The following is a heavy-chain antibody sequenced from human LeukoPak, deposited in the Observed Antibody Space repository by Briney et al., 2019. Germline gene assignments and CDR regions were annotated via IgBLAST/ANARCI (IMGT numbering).Heavy chain of an antibody. CDR1: GFTFSSYG. CDR2: ISYDGSNK. J-gene: IGHJ3*02. V-gene: IGHV3-30*03. CDR3: ARDVPSFRLRLGELFAFDI. D-gene: IGHD3-16*01. Sequence: GGSLRLSCAASGFTFSSYGMHWVRQAPGKGLEWVAVISYDGSNKYYADSVKGRFTISRDNAKNSLYLQMNSLRAEDTAVYYCARDVPSFRLRLGELFAFDIWGQGTMVTVSS.